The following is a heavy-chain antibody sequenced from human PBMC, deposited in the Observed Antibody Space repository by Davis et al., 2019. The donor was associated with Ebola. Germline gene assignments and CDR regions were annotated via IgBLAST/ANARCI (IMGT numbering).Heavy chain of an antibody. CDR3: ARESIAARRTYYGMDV. V-gene: IGHV1-2*04. CDR1: GYTFTGYY. Sequence: AASVKVSCKASGYTFTGYYMHWVRPAPGQGLEWMGWINPNSGGTNYAQTFQGWVTMTRDTSISTAYMELSRLRSDDTAVYYCARESIAARRTYYGMDVWGQGTTVTVSS. D-gene: IGHD6-6*01. CDR2: INPNSGGT. J-gene: IGHJ6*02.